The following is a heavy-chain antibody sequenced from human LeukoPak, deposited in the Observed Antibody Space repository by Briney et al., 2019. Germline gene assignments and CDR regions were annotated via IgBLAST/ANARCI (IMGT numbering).Heavy chain of an antibody. CDR1: GGTFSIYA. CDR2: IIPIFGTA. V-gene: IGHV1-69*05. CDR3: ARGPFSYGSGSYPLSVDY. J-gene: IGHJ4*02. D-gene: IGHD3-10*01. Sequence: ASVKVSCKASGGTFSIYAISWVRQAPGQGLEWMGGIIPIFGTANYAQKFQGRVTITTDESTSTAYMELSSLRSEDTAVYYCARGPFSYGSGSYPLSVDYWGQGTLVTVSS.